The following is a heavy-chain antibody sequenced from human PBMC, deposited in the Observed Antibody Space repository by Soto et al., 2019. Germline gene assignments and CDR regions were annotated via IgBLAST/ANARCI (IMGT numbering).Heavy chain of an antibody. Sequence: QAEVTLRLSCSASGLTFNNHPMSWFRQSPGKGLEWVSAISDDGSSTYYADSVKGRFTISRDNSKNTLYVQMSSLRPEDKAVYYCEKCKRDTGSSFDNWGQGTQVTVAS. CDR3: EKCKRDTGSSFDN. CDR2: ISDDGSST. J-gene: IGHJ5*02. V-gene: IGHV3-23*01. CDR1: GLTFNNHP. D-gene: IGHD3-10*01.